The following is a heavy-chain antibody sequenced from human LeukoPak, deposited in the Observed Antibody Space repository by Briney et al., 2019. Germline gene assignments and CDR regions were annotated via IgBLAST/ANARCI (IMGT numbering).Heavy chain of an antibody. J-gene: IGHJ4*02. V-gene: IGHV3-33*08. CDR1: GFTFSSYA. CDR2: IGHAGNSI. CDR3: ARDLQAMYFQD. D-gene: IGHD3-9*01. Sequence: GGSLRLSCAASGFTFSSYAMSWVRQAPGKGLEWVAVIGHAGNSIYYGDSVKGRFTITRDNSKNTLFLQMSSLTAEDTAVYYCARDLQAMYFQDWGQGALVTVAS.